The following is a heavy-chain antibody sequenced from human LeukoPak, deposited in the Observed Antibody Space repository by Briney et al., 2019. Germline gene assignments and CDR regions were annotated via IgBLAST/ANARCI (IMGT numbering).Heavy chain of an antibody. J-gene: IGHJ4*02. CDR1: KFTFSSYG. D-gene: IGHD2-15*01. CDR2: IAYDGSCA. Sequence: PGGSLRLSCAASKFTFSSYGIHWVRQAPGKGLEWVAVIAYDGSCADYAASVKGRFTISRDNSKNTLFLQMNSLRVEDTAVYFCAKGYCSGGSCNPPLGDFDYWGQGTLVTVSS. V-gene: IGHV3-30*18. CDR3: AKGYCSGGSCNPPLGDFDY.